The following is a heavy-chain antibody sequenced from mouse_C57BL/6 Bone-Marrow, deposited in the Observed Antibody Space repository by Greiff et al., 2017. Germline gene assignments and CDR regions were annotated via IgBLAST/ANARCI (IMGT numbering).Heavy chain of an antibody. CDR1: GFTFSSYG. V-gene: IGHV5-6*01. J-gene: IGHJ3*01. CDR3: ARDYDYDVPD. D-gene: IGHD2-4*01. CDR2: ISSGGSYT. Sequence: EVQGVESGGDLVKPGGSLKLSCAASGFTFSSYGMSWVRQTPDKRLEWVATISSGGSYTYYPDSVKGRFTISRDNAKNTLYLQMSSLKSEDTAMYYCARDYDYDVPDWGQGTLVTVSA.